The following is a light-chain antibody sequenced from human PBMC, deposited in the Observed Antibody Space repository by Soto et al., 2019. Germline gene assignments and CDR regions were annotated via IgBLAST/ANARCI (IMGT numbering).Light chain of an antibody. V-gene: IGKV3-20*01. CDR2: GAS. J-gene: IGKJ4*01. CDR3: QQYGSSPLT. CDR1: QSVSSSF. Sequence: EIVLTQSPGTLSLSPGERAPLSCRASQSVSSSFLAWYQQKPGQAPRLLIYGASSRATGIPDRFSGSGSRTDFTLTISRLEPEDVAVYYCQQYGSSPLTFGGGTKVEIK.